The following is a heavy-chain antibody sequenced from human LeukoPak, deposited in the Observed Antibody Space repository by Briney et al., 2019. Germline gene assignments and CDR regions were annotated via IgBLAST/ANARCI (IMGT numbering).Heavy chain of an antibody. CDR1: GYTFTSYA. Sequence: ASVKVSCKASGYTFTSYAMNWVRQAPGQGLEWMGWINPNSGGTNYAQKFQGRVTMTRDTSISTAYMELSRLRSDDTAVYYCARQRGTYDLPDYWGQGTLVTVSS. V-gene: IGHV1-2*02. J-gene: IGHJ4*02. CDR2: INPNSGGT. CDR3: ARQRGTYDLPDY. D-gene: IGHD5-12*01.